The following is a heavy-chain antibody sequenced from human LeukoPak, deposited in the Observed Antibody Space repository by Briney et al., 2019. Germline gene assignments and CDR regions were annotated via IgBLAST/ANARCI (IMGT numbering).Heavy chain of an antibody. CDR2: IYSGGST. Sequence: GGSLRLSCAASGFTVSSNYMSWVRQAPGKGLEWVSVIYSGGSTYYADSVKGRFTISRDNSKNTLYLQMNSLRAEDTAVYYCAKGSPVIAIYFQHWGQGTLVTVSS. J-gene: IGHJ1*01. CDR3: AKGSPVIAIYFQH. V-gene: IGHV3-53*01. D-gene: IGHD2-21*01. CDR1: GFTVSSNY.